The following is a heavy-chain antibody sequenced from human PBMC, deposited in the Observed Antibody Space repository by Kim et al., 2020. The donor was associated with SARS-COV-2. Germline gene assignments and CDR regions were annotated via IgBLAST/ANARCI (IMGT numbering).Heavy chain of an antibody. J-gene: IGHJ3*02. CDR3: ARVRWELQRIDAFDI. V-gene: IGHV4-39*01. Sequence: PSLKGRVHISVDTSKNQFSLKLSSVTAADTAVYYCARVRWELQRIDAFDIWGQGTMVTVSS. D-gene: IGHD1-26*01.